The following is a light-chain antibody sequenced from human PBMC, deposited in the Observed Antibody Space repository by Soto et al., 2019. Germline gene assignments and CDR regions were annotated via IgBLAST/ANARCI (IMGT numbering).Light chain of an antibody. Sequence: QSVLTQPPSVSGPPGQRVTISCTGSSSNIGAGYDVHWYQQLPGTAPKLVIYGNSNRPSGVPDRFSGSKSGTSASLAITGLQAEDEADYYCQSYDSSLSAFYVFGTGTKVTVL. CDR3: QSYDSSLSAFYV. CDR1: SSNIGAGYD. CDR2: GNS. J-gene: IGLJ1*01. V-gene: IGLV1-40*01.